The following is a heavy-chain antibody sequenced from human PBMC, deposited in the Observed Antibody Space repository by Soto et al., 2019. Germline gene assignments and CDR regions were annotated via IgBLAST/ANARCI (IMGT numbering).Heavy chain of an antibody. Sequence: PSETLSLTCAVSGFSISSGNYWGWIRKHPGKGLEWIGIVYHGGNTYYNPSLKSRVSISIDLSKNQFSLKLTSVTAADTAAYYCARARWYDAFNVWGQGTVVTVSS. J-gene: IGHJ3*01. D-gene: IGHD2-15*01. CDR3: ARARWYDAFNV. CDR1: GFSISSGNY. V-gene: IGHV4-38-2*01. CDR2: VYHGGNT.